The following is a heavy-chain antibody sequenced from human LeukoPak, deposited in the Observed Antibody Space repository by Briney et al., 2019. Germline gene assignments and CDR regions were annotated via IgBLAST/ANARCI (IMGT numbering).Heavy chain of an antibody. Sequence: PWETLSLTCAVSGGSINGSEWWNWVRQSPGKGLEWIGEIYHSGSVNYNPSLKSRVAISVDKSKNQISLKLSSLTAADTAVYFCARDSTSDSSWYFDYWGQGILVTVSS. D-gene: IGHD6-13*01. J-gene: IGHJ4*02. V-gene: IGHV4-4*02. CDR3: ARDSTSDSSWYFDY. CDR2: IYHSGSV. CDR1: GGSINGSEW.